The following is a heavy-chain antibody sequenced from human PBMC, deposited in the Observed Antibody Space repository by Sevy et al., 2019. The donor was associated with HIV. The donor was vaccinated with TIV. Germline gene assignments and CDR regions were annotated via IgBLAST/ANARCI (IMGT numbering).Heavy chain of an antibody. Sequence: GGSLRLSCAASGFTFSSYGMLWVRQAPGKGLEWVAVIWYDGSNKYYADSVKGRFTISRDNSKNTLYLQMNSLRAEDTAVYYCANGAKEYSNSLDYWGQGTLVTVSS. J-gene: IGHJ4*02. V-gene: IGHV3-33*06. CDR1: GFTFSSYG. CDR2: IWYDGSNK. D-gene: IGHD4-4*01. CDR3: ANGAKEYSNSLDY.